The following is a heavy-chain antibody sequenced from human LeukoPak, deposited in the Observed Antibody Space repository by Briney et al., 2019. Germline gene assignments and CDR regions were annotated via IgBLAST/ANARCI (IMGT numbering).Heavy chain of an antibody. CDR1: GGSISSSSYY. V-gene: IGHV4-39*01. CDR2: IYYSGST. CDR3: ARPGASGDYIDH. D-gene: IGHD3-10*01. J-gene: IGHJ4*02. Sequence: SETLSLTCTVSGGSISSSSYYWGWIRQPPGKGLEWIGSIYYSGSTYYNPSLKSRVTISVDTSKNQFSLKLSSVTAADTAVYYCARPGASGDYIDHWGQGTLVTVSS.